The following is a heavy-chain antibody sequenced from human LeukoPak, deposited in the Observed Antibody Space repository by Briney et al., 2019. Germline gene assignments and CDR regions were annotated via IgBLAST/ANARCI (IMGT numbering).Heavy chain of an antibody. Sequence: GGSLRFSCVASGFTFSTYAMSWVRQAPGKGLEWVSVISGSGGSTYYADSVKGRFTISRDNSKNTLFMQINSLRAEDTAVYYCASNSGSYGGYWGQGTLVTVSS. V-gene: IGHV3-23*01. CDR3: ASNSGSYGGY. CDR1: GFTFSTYA. D-gene: IGHD1-26*01. J-gene: IGHJ4*02. CDR2: ISGSGGST.